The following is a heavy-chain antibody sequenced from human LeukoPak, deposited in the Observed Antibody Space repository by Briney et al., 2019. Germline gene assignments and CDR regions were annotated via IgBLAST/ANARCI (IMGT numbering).Heavy chain of an antibody. Sequence: GGSLRLSCAASGFTFSSFAMNWVRQQAPGKRLEWVSAISGSGGSTYYADSVKGRFTISRDNSKNTLYLQMNNLRAEDTAIYYCAKAANYDILTGYYLDYWGQGTLVTVSS. D-gene: IGHD3-9*01. V-gene: IGHV3-23*01. CDR3: AKAANYDILTGYYLDY. J-gene: IGHJ4*02. CDR2: ISGSGGST. CDR1: GFTFSSFA.